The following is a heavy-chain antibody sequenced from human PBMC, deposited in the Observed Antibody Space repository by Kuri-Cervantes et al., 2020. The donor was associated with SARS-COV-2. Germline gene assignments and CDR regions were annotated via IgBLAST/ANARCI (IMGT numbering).Heavy chain of an antibody. CDR1: GGSISSYY. CDR2: INHSGST. D-gene: IGHD3-9*01. J-gene: IGHJ4*02. Sequence: SETLSLTCTVSGGSISSYYWSWIRQPPGKGLEWIGEINHSGSTNYNPSLKSRVTISVDTSKDQLSLKLSSVTAADTAVYYCARGRRYSLPGGLDYWGQGTLVTVSS. CDR3: ARGRRYSLPGGLDY. V-gene: IGHV4-34*01.